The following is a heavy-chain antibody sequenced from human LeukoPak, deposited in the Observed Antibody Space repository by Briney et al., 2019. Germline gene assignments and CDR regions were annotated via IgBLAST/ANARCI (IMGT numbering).Heavy chain of an antibody. J-gene: IGHJ6*04. CDR2: IYYSGST. V-gene: IGHV4-30-4*01. Sequence: KASENLSLTCTVSGGSISSGDYYWSWIRQPPGKGLEWIGYIYYSGSTYYNPSLKSRVTISVDTSKNQFSLKLSSVTAADTAVYYCARERYLWFGELIYYYGMDVWGKGTTVTVSS. D-gene: IGHD3-10*01. CDR3: ARERYLWFGELIYYYGMDV. CDR1: GGSISSGDYY.